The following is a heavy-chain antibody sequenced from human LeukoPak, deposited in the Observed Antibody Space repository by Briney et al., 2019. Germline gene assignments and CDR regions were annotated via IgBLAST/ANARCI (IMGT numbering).Heavy chain of an antibody. Sequence: TPSETLSLTCTVSGGSISSYYWSWIRQPPGKGLEWIGYIYYSGSTNYNPSLKSRVTISVDTSKNQCSLKLSSVTAADTAVYYCARTLTGYRFDYWGQGTLVTVSS. J-gene: IGHJ4*02. V-gene: IGHV4-59*13. CDR3: ARTLTGYRFDY. D-gene: IGHD3-9*01. CDR2: IYYSGST. CDR1: GGSISSYY.